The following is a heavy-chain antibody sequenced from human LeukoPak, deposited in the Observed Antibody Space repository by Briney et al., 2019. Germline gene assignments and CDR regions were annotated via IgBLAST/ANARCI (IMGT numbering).Heavy chain of an antibody. CDR3: ATDLSVGDYLWFDP. CDR1: GYTLTELS. Sequence: ASVKVSCKVSGYTLTELSMHWVRQAPGKGLEWMGGFDPEDGETIYAQKFQGRVTMTEDTSTDTAYMELSHLRSEDTAVYYCATDLSVGDYLWFDPWGQGTLVTVS. CDR2: FDPEDGET. D-gene: IGHD4-17*01. V-gene: IGHV1-24*01. J-gene: IGHJ5*02.